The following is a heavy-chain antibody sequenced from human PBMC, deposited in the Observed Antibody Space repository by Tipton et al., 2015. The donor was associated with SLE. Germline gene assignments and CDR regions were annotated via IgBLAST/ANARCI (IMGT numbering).Heavy chain of an antibody. Sequence: TLSLTCTVSGGSISSYYWNWIRQPPGKGLEWIGCIYTSGSTNYNPSLKSRVTISVDMSKNQFSLKLSSVTAADTAVYYCARRAYCSRSSCYANWFDPWGQGTLVTVSS. D-gene: IGHD2-2*01. CDR3: ARRAYCSRSSCYANWFDP. CDR2: IYTSGST. J-gene: IGHJ5*02. V-gene: IGHV4-4*09. CDR1: GGSISSYY.